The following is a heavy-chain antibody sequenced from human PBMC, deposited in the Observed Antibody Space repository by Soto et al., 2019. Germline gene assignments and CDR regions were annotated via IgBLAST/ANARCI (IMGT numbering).Heavy chain of an antibody. D-gene: IGHD3-22*01. CDR2: ISSSSYI. V-gene: IGHV3-21*01. J-gene: IGHJ4*02. CDR1: GFTFSSYS. Sequence: GGLLRLSCAASGFTFSSYSMNWVRQAPGKGLEWVSSISSSSYIYYADSVKGRFTISRDNAKNSLYLQMNSLRAEDTAVYYCASLPYDSSGYDYWGQGTLVTVSS. CDR3: ASLPYDSSGYDY.